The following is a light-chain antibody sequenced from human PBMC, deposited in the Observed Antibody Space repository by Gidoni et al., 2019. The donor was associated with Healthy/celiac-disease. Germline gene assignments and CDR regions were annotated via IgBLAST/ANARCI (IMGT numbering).Light chain of an antibody. CDR1: QSVSSY. CDR3: QQRSNWPPT. CDR2: DAS. V-gene: IGKV3-11*01. J-gene: IGKJ1*01. Sequence: EIVLTPSPAPLSLSPGERATLSCRPSQSVSSYLAWYQQKPGQAPRLLIYDASNRATGIPARFSGSGSGTDVTLTISSLEPEDFAVYYCQQRSNWPPTFGQGTKVEIK.